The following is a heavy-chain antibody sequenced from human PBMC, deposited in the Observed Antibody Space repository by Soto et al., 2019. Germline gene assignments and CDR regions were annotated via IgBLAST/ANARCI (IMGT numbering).Heavy chain of an antibody. CDR1: GGSFSGYY. V-gene: IGHV4-34*01. J-gene: IGHJ4*02. Sequence: SETLSLTCAVYGGSFSGYYWSWIRQPPGKGLEWIGEINHSGSTNYNPSLKSRVTISVDTSKNQFSLKLSSVTAADTAVYYCARDPRRITIFGVVTKGHDYWGQGTLVTVSS. CDR3: ARDPRRITIFGVVTKGHDY. CDR2: INHSGST. D-gene: IGHD3-3*01.